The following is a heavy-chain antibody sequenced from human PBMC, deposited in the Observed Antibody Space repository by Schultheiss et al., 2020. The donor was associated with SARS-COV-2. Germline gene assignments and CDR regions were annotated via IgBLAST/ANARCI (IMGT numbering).Heavy chain of an antibody. V-gene: IGHV3-15*01. J-gene: IGHJ5*02. CDR1: GFTFSNAW. CDR3: TTSVITMVRGVIIKP. CDR2: IKSKTDGGTT. D-gene: IGHD3-10*01. Sequence: GGSLRLSCAASGFTFSNAWMSWVRQAPGKGLEWVGRIKSKTDGGTTDYAAPVKGRFTISRDDSKNTLYLQMNSLKTEDTAVYYCTTSVITMVRGVIIKPWGQGTLVTVSS.